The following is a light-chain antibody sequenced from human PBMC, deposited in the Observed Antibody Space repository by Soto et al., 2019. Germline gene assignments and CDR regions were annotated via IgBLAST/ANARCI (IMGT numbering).Light chain of an antibody. CDR2: GAS. V-gene: IGKV3-15*01. Sequence: EIVLTQSQGTLSLSPGERTNLXCRASQSVSSNLAWYQQKPGQAPRLLIYGASTRATGIPARFSGSGSGTEFTLTISSLQSEDFAIYYCQQYNKWPPVTFGQGTKV. J-gene: IGKJ1*01. CDR1: QSVSSN. CDR3: QQYNKWPPVT.